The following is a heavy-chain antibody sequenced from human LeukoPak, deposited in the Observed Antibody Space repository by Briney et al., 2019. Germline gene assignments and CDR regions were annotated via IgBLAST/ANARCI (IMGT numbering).Heavy chain of an antibody. CDR2: ISWNSENL. CDR1: GFSFDDHA. CDR3: AELGITMIGGV. D-gene: IGHD3-10*02. J-gene: IGHJ6*04. Sequence: GGSLRLSCVASGFSFDDHAMHWVRQGPGKGLGWVSTISWNSENLNYADSVTGRFTISRDNAKNSLYLQMNRLRTEDTALYYCAELGITMIGGVWGKGTTVTISS. V-gene: IGHV3-9*01.